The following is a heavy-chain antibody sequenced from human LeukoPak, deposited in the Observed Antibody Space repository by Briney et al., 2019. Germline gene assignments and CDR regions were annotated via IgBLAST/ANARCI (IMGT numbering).Heavy chain of an antibody. CDR2: ISGSGGST. V-gene: IGHV3-23*01. Sequence: GGSLRLSCAASGFTFSNYAMSWVRQAPGKGLEWVSGISGSGGSTYYADSVKGHFTISRDNSKNTLYLQMNSLRAEDTAVYYCARAHYYDSSGLDYWGQGTLVTVSS. D-gene: IGHD3-22*01. CDR3: ARAHYYDSSGLDY. J-gene: IGHJ4*02. CDR1: GFTFSNYA.